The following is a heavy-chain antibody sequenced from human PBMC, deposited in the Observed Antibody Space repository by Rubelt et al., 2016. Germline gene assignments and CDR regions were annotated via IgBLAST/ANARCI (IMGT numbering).Heavy chain of an antibody. Sequence: QLQLQESGSGLVKPSQTLSLTCTVSGGSISSSSYYWGWIRQPPGQGLGWMGAIYRSGSTNYAPSLKRRDTISLDKSKNQFVLKLTSVTAAETAVYYCAREIPLDSSGPLGDYWGQGTLVTVSS. V-gene: IGHV4-39*07. D-gene: IGHD3-22*01. CDR1: GGSISSSSYY. J-gene: IGHJ4*02. CDR2: IYRSGST. CDR3: AREIPLDSSGPLGDY.